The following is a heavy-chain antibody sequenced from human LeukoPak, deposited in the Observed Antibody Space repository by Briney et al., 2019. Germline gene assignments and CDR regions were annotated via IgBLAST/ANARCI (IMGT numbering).Heavy chain of an antibody. J-gene: IGHJ5*02. Sequence: SETLSLTCAVYGGSFSGYYWSWIRQPPGKGLEWIGEINHSGSTNYNPSLKSRVTISVDTSKNQFSLKLSSVTAADTAVYYCAGHPPNRAYNWFDPWGQGTLVTVSS. CDR2: INHSGST. D-gene: IGHD1-14*01. CDR3: AGHPPNRAYNWFDP. V-gene: IGHV4-34*01. CDR1: GGSFSGYY.